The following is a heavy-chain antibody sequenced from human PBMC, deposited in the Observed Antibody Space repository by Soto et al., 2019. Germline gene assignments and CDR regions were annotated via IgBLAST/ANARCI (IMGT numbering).Heavy chain of an antibody. J-gene: IGHJ5*02. Sequence: PGGSLRLSCSASGFTFSEYSMHWVRQAPGKGLQYVSTISSDGDITYYADSVKGRFTISRDNSKNTLHLQMNSLRPKDTAVYYCVKVSTFYDILTGYYSTNFFDPWGQGTLVTVSS. CDR2: ISSDGDIT. CDR1: GFTFSEYS. V-gene: IGHV3-64D*06. CDR3: VKVSTFYDILTGYYSTNFFDP. D-gene: IGHD3-9*01.